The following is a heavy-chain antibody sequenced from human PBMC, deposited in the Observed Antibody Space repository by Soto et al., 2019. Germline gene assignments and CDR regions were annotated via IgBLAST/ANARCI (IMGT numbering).Heavy chain of an antibody. J-gene: IGHJ6*02. CDR3: AKDVDYYYYAMDV. V-gene: IGHV1-3*01. Sequence: QVQLVQSAAEMKKPGASVKVSCKASGYTFTSYAIHWVRQAPGQRLEWMGWLNAGNGNTKYSQKFQGRVTIRRDTSAGTVYMELSRLMSEDTAVYYCAKDVDYYYYAMDVWGPGNRVTFSS. CDR2: LNAGNGNT. CDR1: GYTFTSYA.